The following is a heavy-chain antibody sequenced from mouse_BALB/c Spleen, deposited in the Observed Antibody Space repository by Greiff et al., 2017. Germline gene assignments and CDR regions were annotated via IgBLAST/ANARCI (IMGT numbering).Heavy chain of an antibody. J-gene: IGHJ2*01. CDR2: ISYSGST. CDR3: ARGAYYRYDESYFDY. V-gene: IGHV3-8*02. Sequence: VQLKESGPSLVKPSQTLSLTCSVTGDSITSGYWNWIRKFPGNKLEYMGYISYSGSTYYNPSLKSRISITRDTAKNQYYLQLNSVTTEDTATDYCARGAYYRYDESYFDYWGQGTTLTVSS. D-gene: IGHD2-14*01. CDR1: GDSITSGY.